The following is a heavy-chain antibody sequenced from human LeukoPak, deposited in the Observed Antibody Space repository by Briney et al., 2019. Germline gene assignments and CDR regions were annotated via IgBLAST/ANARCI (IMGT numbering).Heavy chain of an antibody. CDR2: INSDGSST. D-gene: IGHD1-26*01. J-gene: IGHJ4*02. Sequence: GGSLRLSCAASGFTFSSHWMHWVRQAPGKGLVWVSRINSDGSSTSYADSVKGRFTISRDNAKNTLYLQMNSLRAEDTAVYYCARDSGSYVLANWGQGTLVTVSS. CDR1: GFTFSSHW. V-gene: IGHV3-74*01. CDR3: ARDSGSYVLAN.